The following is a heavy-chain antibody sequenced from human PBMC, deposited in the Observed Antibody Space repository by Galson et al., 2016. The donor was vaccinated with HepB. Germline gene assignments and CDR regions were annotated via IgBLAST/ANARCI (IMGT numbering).Heavy chain of an antibody. CDR2: ISNTGNTI. J-gene: IGHJ4*02. CDR1: GLPFSDSY. D-gene: IGHD2/OR15-2a*01. CDR3: VTQLHLIIVPGTFDS. V-gene: IGHV3-11*01. Sequence: SLRLSCAASGLPFSDSYMSWIRQAPGKGLEWISYISNTGNTIYYADSVKGRFTISRDNAKNSVYLQMNTLRGEDTAVYYCVTQLHLIIVPGTFDSWGQGTLVTVSS.